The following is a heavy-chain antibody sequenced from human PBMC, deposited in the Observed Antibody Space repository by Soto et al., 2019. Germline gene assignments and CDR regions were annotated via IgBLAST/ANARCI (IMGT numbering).Heavy chain of an antibody. CDR2: INHSGST. D-gene: IGHD7-27*01. Sequence: SETLSLTCAVYGGSFSGYYWSWIRQPPGKGLEWIGEINHSGSTNYNPSLKSRVHISVDTSKNQFSLKLRSVTAADTAVYYCARPFWGSLDYWGQGTLVTVSS. CDR3: ARPFWGSLDY. J-gene: IGHJ4*02. CDR1: GGSFSGYY. V-gene: IGHV4-34*01.